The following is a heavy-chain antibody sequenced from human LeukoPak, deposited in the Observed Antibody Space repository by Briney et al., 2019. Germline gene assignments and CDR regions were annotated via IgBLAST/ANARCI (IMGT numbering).Heavy chain of an antibody. CDR2: IYYSGST. V-gene: IGHV4-30-4*01. CDR1: GGSISSGDYY. D-gene: IGHD2-2*01. CDR3: AREGRVVPAARL. J-gene: IGHJ3*01. Sequence: SETLSLTCTVSGGSISSGDYYWSWIRQPPGKGLEWIGYIYYSGSTYYNPSRKSRVTISVDTSKNQFSLKLSSVTAADTAVYYCAREGRVVPAARLWGQGTMVTASS.